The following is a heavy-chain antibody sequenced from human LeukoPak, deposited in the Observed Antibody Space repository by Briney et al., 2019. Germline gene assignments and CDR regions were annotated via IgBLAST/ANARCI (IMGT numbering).Heavy chain of an antibody. CDR3: ASHDYVWGSYRVLDY. Sequence: PGGSLRLSCAASGFTFSSYSMNWVRQAPGKGLEWVSYISSSSSTIYYADSVKGRFTISRDNAKNSLYLQMNSLRAEDTAVYYCASHDYVWGSYRVLDYWGQGTLVTVSS. J-gene: IGHJ4*02. V-gene: IGHV3-48*04. D-gene: IGHD3-16*02. CDR1: GFTFSSYS. CDR2: ISSSSSTI.